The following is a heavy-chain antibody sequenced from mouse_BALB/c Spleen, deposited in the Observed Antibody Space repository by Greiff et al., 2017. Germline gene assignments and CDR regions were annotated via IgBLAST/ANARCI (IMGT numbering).Heavy chain of an antibody. CDR1: GYTFTSYY. J-gene: IGHJ2*01. D-gene: IGHD1-1*01. CDR2: INPSNGGT. CDR3: TISLNYYGPDY. Sequence: QVQLQQSGAELVKPGASVKLSCKASGYTFTSYYMYWVKQRPGQGLEWIGEINPSNGGTNFNEKFKSKATLTVDKSSSTAYMQLSSLTSEDSAVYYCTISLNYYGPDYWGQGTTLTVSS. V-gene: IGHV1S16*01.